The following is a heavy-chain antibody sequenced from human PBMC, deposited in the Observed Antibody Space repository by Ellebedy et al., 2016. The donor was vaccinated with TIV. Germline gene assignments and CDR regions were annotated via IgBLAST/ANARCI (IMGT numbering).Heavy chain of an antibody. V-gene: IGHV1-2*02. Sequence: AASVKVSCKASGYTFADSFMHWVRQAPGQGLEWMGWINVKSGGTNYAQKFQGRVSMTRDTSISRGSMELSSLRSDDTAVYYCARGERFGGGYSPFEYWGQGTLVVVSS. J-gene: IGHJ4*02. CDR1: GYTFADSF. D-gene: IGHD5-12*01. CDR2: INVKSGGT. CDR3: ARGERFGGGYSPFEY.